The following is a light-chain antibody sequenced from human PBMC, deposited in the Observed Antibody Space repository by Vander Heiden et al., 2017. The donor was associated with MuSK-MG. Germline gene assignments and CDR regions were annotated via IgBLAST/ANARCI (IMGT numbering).Light chain of an antibody. Sequence: VLTQSPATLSLSAGGRATLSCRASQSVSNYLAWYQQQPGQAPRLLLYDASNRATGIPARFSGSGSGTAFTLPISSLEPEDFAVYYCQQRSHWPPLTFGGGTKVEIK. CDR1: QSVSNY. CDR3: QQRSHWPPLT. V-gene: IGKV3-11*01. CDR2: DAS. J-gene: IGKJ4*01.